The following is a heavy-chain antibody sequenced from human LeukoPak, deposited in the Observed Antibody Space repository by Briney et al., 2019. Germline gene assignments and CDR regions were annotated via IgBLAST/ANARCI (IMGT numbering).Heavy chain of an antibody. J-gene: IGHJ6*03. V-gene: IGHV4-59*01. D-gene: IGHD2-2*01. CDR3: ARDLSYCSSTSCYGYMDV. CDR1: GGSISGFH. CDR2: IYDSGSN. Sequence: PSETLSLTCTVSGGSISGFHWSWIRQPPGKRLEWIGYIYDSGSNNYNPSLKSRVTISVDTSKKQFSLKMSSVTAADTAVYYCARDLSYCSSTSCYGYMDVWGKGTTVTVSS.